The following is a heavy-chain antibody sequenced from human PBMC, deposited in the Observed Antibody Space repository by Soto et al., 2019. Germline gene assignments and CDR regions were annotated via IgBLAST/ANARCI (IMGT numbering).Heavy chain of an antibody. J-gene: IGHJ6*03. CDR1: GFTFSSYA. Sequence: EVQLLESGGGLVQPGGSLRLSCAASGFTFSSYAMSWVRQAPGTGLEWVSAISGSGGSTYYADSVKGRFTISRDNSKNTLYLQMNSLRAEDTAVYYCAKDQGYYYYMDVWRKGTTVTVSS. V-gene: IGHV3-23*01. CDR3: AKDQGYYYYMDV. CDR2: ISGSGGST.